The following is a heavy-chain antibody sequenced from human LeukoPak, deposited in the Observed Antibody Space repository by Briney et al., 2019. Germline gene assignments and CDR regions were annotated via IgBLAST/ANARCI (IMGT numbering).Heavy chain of an antibody. V-gene: IGHV3-66*01. Sequence: GGSLRLSCAASGFTVSSNYMSWVRQAPGKGLEWVSVIYSGGSTYYADSVKGRFTISRDNSKNTLYLQMNSLRAEDTAVYYCARGTYYYDSSPMGYWGQGTLVTVPS. D-gene: IGHD3-22*01. CDR3: ARGTYYYDSSPMGY. J-gene: IGHJ4*02. CDR2: IYSGGST. CDR1: GFTVSSNY.